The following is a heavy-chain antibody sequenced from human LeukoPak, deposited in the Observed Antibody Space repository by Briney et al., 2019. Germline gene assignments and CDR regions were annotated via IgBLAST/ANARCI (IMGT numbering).Heavy chain of an antibody. D-gene: IGHD2-2*01. J-gene: IGHJ4*02. Sequence: SETLSLTCTVSGGSISSRDCYWDWFRQPPGEGLEWIANVHYSGSTYYNPSLKSRVTISLDTSKNQVSLKLNSVTAADTAVYYCTHSTIWFSGNYWGQGTLVTVSS. CDR2: VHYSGST. CDR3: THSTIWFSGNY. CDR1: GGSISSRDCY. V-gene: IGHV4-39*07.